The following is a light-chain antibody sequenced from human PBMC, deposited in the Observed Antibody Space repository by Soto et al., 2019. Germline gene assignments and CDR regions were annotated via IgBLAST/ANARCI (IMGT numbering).Light chain of an antibody. CDR3: QQYGSSRT. CDR1: QSVSSNY. CDR2: GAS. V-gene: IGKV3-20*01. Sequence: EIVLTQSPGTLSLSPGERATLSCRASQSVSSNYLAWYQQKPGQAPRPLIYGASSRATGIPDRFSGSGSGTDFTLTISRLEPEDFAVYYCQQYGSSRTFGQGTKVEIK. J-gene: IGKJ1*01.